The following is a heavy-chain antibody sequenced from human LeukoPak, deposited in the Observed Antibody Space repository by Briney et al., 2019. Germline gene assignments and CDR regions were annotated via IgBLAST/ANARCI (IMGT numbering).Heavy chain of an antibody. D-gene: IGHD3-10*01. V-gene: IGHV3-7*01. CDR1: GFTFSSYW. CDR2: IKQDGSEK. CDR3: AGDSTGYYGSGSYFLSG. Sequence: GGSLRLSCAASGFTFSSYWMSWVRQAPGKGLEWVANIKQDGSEKYYVDSVKGRFTISRDNAKNSLYLQMNSLRAEDTAVYYCAGDSTGYYGSGSYFLSGWGQGTLVTVSS. J-gene: IGHJ4*02.